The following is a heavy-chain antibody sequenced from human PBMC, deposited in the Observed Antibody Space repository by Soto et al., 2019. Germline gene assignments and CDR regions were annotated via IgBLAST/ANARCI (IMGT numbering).Heavy chain of an antibody. CDR1: GGSISSGDYL. J-gene: IGHJ5*02. V-gene: IGHV4-30-2*06. CDR2: MYHSGST. Sequence: SETLSLTCAVSGGSISSGDYLWSWIRQSPGKGLEWIAYMYHSGSTYYNPSLEGRVTISVDKSKNQLSLNLTSVTAADTAVYYCARVGGTPYNWFDPWGQGTLVTVSS. CDR3: ARVGGTPYNWFDP. D-gene: IGHD1-1*01.